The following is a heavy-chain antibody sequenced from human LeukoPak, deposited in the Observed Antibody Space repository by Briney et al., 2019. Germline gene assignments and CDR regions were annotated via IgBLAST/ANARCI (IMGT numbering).Heavy chain of an antibody. CDR3: ARCRSGGSCYRDVFDI. V-gene: IGHV4-39*07. D-gene: IGHD2-15*01. CDR1: GGSISSNSDY. CDR2: IYYSGTT. J-gene: IGHJ3*02. Sequence: SETLSLTCTVSGGSISSNSDYWGWIRQPPGKGLEWIGSIYYSGTTYYNPSLKSRVTISVDTSRNQFSLNLSSMTAADTALYYCARCRSGGSCYRDVFDIWGQGTMVTVSS.